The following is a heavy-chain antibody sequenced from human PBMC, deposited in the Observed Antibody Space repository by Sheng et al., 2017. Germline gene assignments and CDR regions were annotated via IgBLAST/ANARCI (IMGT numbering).Heavy chain of an antibody. J-gene: IGHJ4*02. D-gene: IGHD1-1*01. CDR2: IIPILGKV. Sequence: QVQLVQSGAEVKKPGSSVKVSCKASGGTFSSYTVSWVRQAPGQGLEWMGRIIPILGKVNYAQNFQGRVTITADKSTSTAYMELSSLRFEDTAMYYCARDIGGQPDYWGQGTLVTVSS. CDR1: GGTFSSYT. V-gene: IGHV1-69*08. CDR3: ARDIGGQPDY.